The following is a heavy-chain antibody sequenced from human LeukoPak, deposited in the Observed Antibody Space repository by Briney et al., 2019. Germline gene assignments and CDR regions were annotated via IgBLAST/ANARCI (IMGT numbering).Heavy chain of an antibody. CDR1: GYTFTSYG. D-gene: IGHD3-10*01. CDR2: ISAYNGNT. J-gene: IGHJ4*02. Sequence: ASVKVSCKASGYTFTSYGISWVRQAPGQGLKWMGWISAYNGNTNYAQKLQGRVTMTTDTSTSTAYMELRSLRSDDTAVYYCARDTYYYGSGSPSDYWGQGTLVTVSS. CDR3: ARDTYYYGSGSPSDY. V-gene: IGHV1-18*01.